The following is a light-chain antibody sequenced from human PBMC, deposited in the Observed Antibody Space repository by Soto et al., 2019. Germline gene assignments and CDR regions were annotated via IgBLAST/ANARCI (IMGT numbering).Light chain of an antibody. CDR2: DSS. CDR1: QSVDKF. CDR3: QQYGRSPST. Sequence: EVELTQSPATLSLSPGETATLSCRASQSVDKFLAWYQQRPGQPPRLLIFDSSNRATGVPVRFSGSGSGTVFTLTIGSLEPEDFAVYYCQQYGRSPSTFGGGTKVDIK. V-gene: IGKV3-11*01. J-gene: IGKJ4*01.